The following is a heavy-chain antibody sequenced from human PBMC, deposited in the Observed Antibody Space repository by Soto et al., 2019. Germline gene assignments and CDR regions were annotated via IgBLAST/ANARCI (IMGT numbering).Heavy chain of an antibody. CDR3: ARTDSGSYGDHFDY. V-gene: IGHV4-59*01. D-gene: IGHD1-26*01. CDR1: GGSISSYY. Sequence: PSETLSLTCTGSGGSISSYYWSWIRQPPGKGLEWIGYIYNSGSTNYNPSLKSRVTISVDTSKNQFSLKLSSVTAADTAVYYCARTDSGSYGDHFDYWGQGALVTVSS. CDR2: IYNSGST. J-gene: IGHJ4*02.